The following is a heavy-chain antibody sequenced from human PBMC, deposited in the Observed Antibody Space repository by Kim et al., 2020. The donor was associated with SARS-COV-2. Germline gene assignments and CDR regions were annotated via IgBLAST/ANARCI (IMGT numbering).Heavy chain of an antibody. CDR1: GFTIRNYA. D-gene: IGHD6-19*01. Sequence: GGSLRLSCAASGFTIRNYAMTWVRQGPGKGLQWVSAFSGSGDNTYYADSVKGRFTISRYNSKNTLYLLMNSLRAEDTAVYYCAKSAGWMDYGMDVWGQGTTVTVSS. V-gene: IGHV3-23*01. CDR3: AKSAGWMDYGMDV. J-gene: IGHJ6*02. CDR2: FSGSGDNT.